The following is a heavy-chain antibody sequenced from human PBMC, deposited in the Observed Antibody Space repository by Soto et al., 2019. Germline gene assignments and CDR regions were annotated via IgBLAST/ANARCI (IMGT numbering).Heavy chain of an antibody. Sequence: PGGSLRLSCAASGFTFSSYAMHWVRQAPGKGLEWVAVISYDGSNKYYADSVKGRFTISRDNSKNTLYLQMNSLRAEDTAVYYCARDKGEYQLLRSPIYYGMDVWGQGTTVTVSS. CDR2: ISYDGSNK. CDR3: ARDKGEYQLLRSPIYYGMDV. CDR1: GFTFSSYA. D-gene: IGHD2-2*01. J-gene: IGHJ6*02. V-gene: IGHV3-30-3*01.